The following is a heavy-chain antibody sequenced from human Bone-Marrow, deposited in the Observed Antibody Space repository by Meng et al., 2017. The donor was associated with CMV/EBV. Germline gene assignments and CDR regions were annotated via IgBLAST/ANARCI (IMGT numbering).Heavy chain of an antibody. Sequence: GESLKISCAASGFTFSSYGMHWVRQAPGKGLEWVAVIWYDGSNKYYADSVKGRFTISRDNAKNSLYLQMTSLRVEDTAVYYCARDQFTEETVPPYGMDVWGQGTTVTVSS. CDR1: GFTFSSYG. J-gene: IGHJ6*02. CDR3: ARDQFTEETVPPYGMDV. V-gene: IGHV3-33*01. D-gene: IGHD3-16*01. CDR2: IWYDGSNK.